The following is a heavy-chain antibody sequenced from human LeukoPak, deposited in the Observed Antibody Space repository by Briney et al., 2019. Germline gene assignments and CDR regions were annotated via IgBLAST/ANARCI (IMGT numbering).Heavy chain of an antibody. CDR3: ARGRTIFGVVTLNWFDP. J-gene: IGHJ5*02. Sequence: SETLSLTCAVYGGSFSGYYWSWIRQPPGKGLEWIGEINHSGSTNYNPSLKSRVTISVDTSKNQFSLKLSSVTAADTAVYYCARGRTIFGVVTLNWFDPWGQGTLVTVSS. V-gene: IGHV4-34*01. D-gene: IGHD3-3*01. CDR2: INHSGST. CDR1: GGSFSGYY.